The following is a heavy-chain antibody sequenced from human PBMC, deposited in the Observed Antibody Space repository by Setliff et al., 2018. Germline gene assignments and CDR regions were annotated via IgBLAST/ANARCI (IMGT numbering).Heavy chain of an antibody. D-gene: IGHD3-10*01. CDR2: ISSSGITI. V-gene: IGHV3-48*03. Sequence: GGSLRLSCAASGFTFSSYEMNWVRQAPGKGLEWVSYISSSGITIYYADSVKGRFTISRDNSKNTLYVQMNSLRADDTAVYYCAKLRTPGTGYYYYAMDVWGQGTTVTVSS. CDR3: AKLRTPGTGYYYYAMDV. CDR1: GFTFSSYE. J-gene: IGHJ6*02.